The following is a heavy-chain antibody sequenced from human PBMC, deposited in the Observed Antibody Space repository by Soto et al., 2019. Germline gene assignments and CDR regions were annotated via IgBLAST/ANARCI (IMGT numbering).Heavy chain of an antibody. CDR1: GFTFTSSA. Sequence: SVKVSCKASGFTFTSSAVQWVRQARGQRLEWIGWIVVGSGNTNYAQKFQERVTITRDMSTSTAYMELSSLRSEDTAVYYCAAAGGYYDFWSGYYGPRYYFDYWGQGTLVTVSS. CDR3: AAAGGYYDFWSGYYGPRYYFDY. D-gene: IGHD3-3*01. V-gene: IGHV1-58*01. CDR2: IVVGSGNT. J-gene: IGHJ4*02.